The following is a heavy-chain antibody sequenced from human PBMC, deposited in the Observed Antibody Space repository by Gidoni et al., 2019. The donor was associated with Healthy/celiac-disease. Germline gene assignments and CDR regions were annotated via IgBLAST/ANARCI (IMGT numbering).Heavy chain of an antibody. V-gene: IGHV4-38-2*01. J-gene: IGHJ4*02. Sequence: QVQLQESRPGLVKPSEPLSLTSAVSGSSISSAYYWGWIRQPPGKGLEWIGSIYHSGSTDYNSSRKSRLTISVDTSKNQFSLRLISVTAADTAVYYCARVNYGDYWVSWGQGILVTVSA. CDR1: GSSISSAYY. D-gene: IGHD4-17*01. CDR3: ARVNYGDYWVS. CDR2: IYHSGST.